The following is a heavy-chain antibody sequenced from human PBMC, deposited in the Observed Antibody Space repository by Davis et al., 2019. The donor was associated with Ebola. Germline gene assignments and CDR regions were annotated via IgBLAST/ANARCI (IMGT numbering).Heavy chain of an antibody. D-gene: IGHD6-13*01. CDR3: ARGSSIGDY. CDR2: VDSAGRAT. Sequence: PGGSLRLSCAPSGFSFSNYAMSWARQAPGKGLEWVSAVDSAGRATYYADSVKGRFTISRDNSKNTLYLQMNSQRAEDTAVYYCARGSSIGDYWGQGTLVTVSS. V-gene: IGHV3-23*01. J-gene: IGHJ4*02. CDR1: GFSFSNYA.